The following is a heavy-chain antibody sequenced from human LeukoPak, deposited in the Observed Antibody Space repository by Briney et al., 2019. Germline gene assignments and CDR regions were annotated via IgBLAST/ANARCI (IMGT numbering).Heavy chain of an antibody. J-gene: IGHJ4*02. D-gene: IGHD6-19*01. CDR1: GGSISTYS. V-gene: IGHV4-4*07. CDR2: IYASGST. Sequence: PSETLSLTCTVSGGSISTYSWTWIRQPAGKGLEWLGRIYASGSTNYNPSLKSRVTISVDTSKNQFSLKLSSVTAADTAVYYCAAGGEQWLVPFDYWGQGTLVTVSS. CDR3: AAGGEQWLVPFDY.